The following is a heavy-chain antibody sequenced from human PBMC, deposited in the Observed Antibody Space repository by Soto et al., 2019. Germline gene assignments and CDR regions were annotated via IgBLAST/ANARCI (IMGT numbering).Heavy chain of an antibody. CDR2: INAGNGNT. D-gene: IGHD3-3*01. CDR1: GYTFTSYA. Sequence: QVQLVQSGAEEKKPGASVKVSCKASGYTFTSYAMHWVRQAPGQRLEWMGWINAGNGNTKYSQKFQGRVTITRDTSASTAYMELSSRRSEDTAVYYCARGYAFWGGMDVWGQGTTVTVSS. J-gene: IGHJ6*02. CDR3: ARGYAFWGGMDV. V-gene: IGHV1-3*05.